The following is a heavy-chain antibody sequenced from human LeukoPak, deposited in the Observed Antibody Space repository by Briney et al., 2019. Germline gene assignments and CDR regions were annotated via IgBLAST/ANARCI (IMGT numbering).Heavy chain of an antibody. CDR3: ATGFVPRPYTHYFDY. V-gene: IGHV1-24*01. CDR1: GYTLTELS. J-gene: IGHJ4*02. D-gene: IGHD2-2*02. Sequence: ASVKVSCKVSGYTLTELSMHWVRQAPGKGLEWMGGFDPEDGETIYAQKFQGRVTMTEDTSTDTAYMELSSPRSEDTAVYYCATGFVPRPYTHYFDYWGQGTLVTVSS. CDR2: FDPEDGET.